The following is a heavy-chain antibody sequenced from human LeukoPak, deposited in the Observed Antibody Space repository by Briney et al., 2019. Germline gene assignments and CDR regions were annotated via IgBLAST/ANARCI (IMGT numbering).Heavy chain of an antibody. CDR1: GGSFSSGGFY. CDR3: ARSVTDYYYYYYMDV. V-gene: IGHV4-30-2*01. J-gene: IGHJ6*03. CDR2: NYHSGRN. Sequence: TLSLTCAVSGGSFSSGGFYWGWNRQRPGKGLEGIGYNYHSGRNYYNPSLKSLVTISVDRSKNQFSLKLSSVTAAATAVYYCARSVTDYYYYYYMDVWGKGTTVTVSS. D-gene: IGHD4-11*01.